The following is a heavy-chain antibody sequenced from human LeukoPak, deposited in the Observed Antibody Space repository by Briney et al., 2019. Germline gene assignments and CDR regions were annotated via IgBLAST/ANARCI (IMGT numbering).Heavy chain of an antibody. D-gene: IGHD6-19*01. CDR2: VNHSGNT. CDR1: GGSFSGYY. Sequence: SETLSLTCGVYGGSFSGYYWSWIRQSPGKGLEWIGEVNHSGNTNYNPSLKSRVSISVDTSKNHFSLKLTSVTAADTAVYYCAREAVAVAGSWFDPWGQGALVTVSS. J-gene: IGHJ5*02. V-gene: IGHV4-34*01. CDR3: AREAVAVAGSWFDP.